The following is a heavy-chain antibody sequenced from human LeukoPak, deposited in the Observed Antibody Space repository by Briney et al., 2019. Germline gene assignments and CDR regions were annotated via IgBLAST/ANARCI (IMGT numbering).Heavy chain of an antibody. CDR2: IRYDGSNK. D-gene: IGHD3-10*01. V-gene: IGHV3-30*02. CDR1: GFTFSSYG. Sequence: PGGSLRLSCAASGFTFSSYGMHWVRLAPGKGLEWVAFIRYDGSNKYYADSVKGRFTISRDNSKNTLYLQMNSLRAEDTAVYYCAKDLEGSGSYYSRSADYWGQGTLVTVSS. CDR3: AKDLEGSGSYYSRSADY. J-gene: IGHJ4*02.